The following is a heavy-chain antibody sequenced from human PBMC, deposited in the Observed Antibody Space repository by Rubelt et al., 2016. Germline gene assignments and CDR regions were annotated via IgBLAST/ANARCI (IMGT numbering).Heavy chain of an antibody. V-gene: IGHV3-64D*09. CDR2: ISSNGGST. CDR3: VSRYYDFWSGKGNDAFDI. J-gene: IGHJ3*02. D-gene: IGHD3-3*01. CDR1: GFTFSSYG. Sequence: VQLVESGGGVVQPGGSLRLSCAASGFTFSSYGMHWVRQAPGKGLEYVSAISSNGGSTYYADSVKGRCTISRDNSKNTLYRQMSSLRAEDTAVYYCVSRYYDFWSGKGNDAFDIWGQGTMVTVSS.